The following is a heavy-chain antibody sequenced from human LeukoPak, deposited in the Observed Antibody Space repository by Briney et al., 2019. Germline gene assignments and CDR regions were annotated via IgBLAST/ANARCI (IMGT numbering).Heavy chain of an antibody. V-gene: IGHV3-43*01. Sequence: PGGSLRLSCAASGFTFVDYTRHWVRHAPAKGLEWVSLISWDGGSTYYADSVKGRFTISTDNSKNSLYLQMNSLRTEDTALYYCAKASSGYVDYWGQGTLVTVSS. CDR1: GFTFVDYT. CDR2: ISWDGGST. D-gene: IGHD5-18*01. CDR3: AKASSGYVDY. J-gene: IGHJ4*02.